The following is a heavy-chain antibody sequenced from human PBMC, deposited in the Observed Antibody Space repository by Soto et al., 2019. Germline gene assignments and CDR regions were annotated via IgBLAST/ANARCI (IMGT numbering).Heavy chain of an antibody. Sequence: SETLSLTCDVSGYSMTSGFDWGWIRQTPGKGLEWIGSVYHSGATYYNPSLQSRVSISVDTSKSQFSLKLISATAADTGTYYCARERSFARPAGWFEPWGQGTQVTVSS. J-gene: IGHJ5*02. D-gene: IGHD6-13*01. CDR2: VYHSGAT. V-gene: IGHV4-38-2*02. CDR1: GYSMTSGFD. CDR3: ARERSFARPAGWFEP.